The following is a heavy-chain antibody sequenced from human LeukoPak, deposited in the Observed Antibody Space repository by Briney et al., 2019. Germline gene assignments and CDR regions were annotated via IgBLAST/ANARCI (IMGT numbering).Heavy chain of an antibody. CDR2: INPSGGST. Sequence: ASVKVSCKASGYTFTSYYMHWVRQAPGQGLEWMGIINPSGGSTSYAQKFQGRVTMTRDTSTSTVYMELSSLRSEDTAVYYCAREELGFHSSSWYRLPFDYWGQGTLVTVSS. D-gene: IGHD6-13*01. J-gene: IGHJ4*02. V-gene: IGHV1-46*01. CDR3: AREELGFHSSSWYRLPFDY. CDR1: GYTFTSYY.